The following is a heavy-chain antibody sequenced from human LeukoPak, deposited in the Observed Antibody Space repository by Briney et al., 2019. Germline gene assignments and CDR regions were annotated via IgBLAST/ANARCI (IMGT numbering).Heavy chain of an antibody. J-gene: IGHJ5*02. CDR2: INPNSGGT. Sequence: ASVKVSCKASGYTFTGYYMHWVRQAPGQGLEWMGWINPNSGGTNYAQKFQGRVTMTRDTSIGTAYMELSRLRSDDTAVYYCARGWPQWRNWFDPWGQGTLVTVSS. CDR1: GYTFTGYY. D-gene: IGHD2-15*01. V-gene: IGHV1-2*02. CDR3: ARGWPQWRNWFDP.